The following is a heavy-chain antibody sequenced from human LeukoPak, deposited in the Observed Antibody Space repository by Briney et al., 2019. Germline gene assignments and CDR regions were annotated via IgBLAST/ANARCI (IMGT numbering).Heavy chain of an antibody. CDR2: IYTSGST. Sequence: SETLSLTCTVSGGSISSGSYYWSWIRQPAGKGLEWIGRIYTSGSTNYNPSLKSRVTISVYTSKNQFSLKLSSVTAADTAVYYCARDAFDIWGQGTMVTVSS. J-gene: IGHJ3*02. CDR1: GGSISSGSYY. V-gene: IGHV4-61*02. CDR3: ARDAFDI.